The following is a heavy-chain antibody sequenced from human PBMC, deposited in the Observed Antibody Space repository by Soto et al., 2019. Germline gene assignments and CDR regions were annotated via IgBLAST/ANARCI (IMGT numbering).Heavy chain of an antibody. J-gene: IGHJ4*02. CDR2: ISGSGGST. CDR3: AKEVSLGSTVDLGY. Sequence: VGSLRLSCAASGFTFSIFAMSWVRQSPGKGLEWVSTISGSGGSTYYADAVKGRFSISRDNSMGTLYLQMKSLRVEDTAIYYCAKEVSLGSTVDLGYWGQGTLVTVSS. V-gene: IGHV3-23*01. CDR1: GFTFSIFA. D-gene: IGHD7-27*01.